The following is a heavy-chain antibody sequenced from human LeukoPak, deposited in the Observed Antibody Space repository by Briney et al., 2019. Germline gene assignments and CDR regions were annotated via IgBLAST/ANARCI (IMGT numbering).Heavy chain of an antibody. CDR2: ISGSGGST. D-gene: IGHD3-10*01. J-gene: IGHJ4*02. Sequence: PGGSLRLSCAASGFTFSSYAMSWVRQAPGKGLEWVSAISGSGGSTYYADSVKGRFTISRDNSKNTLYLQMNSLRAEDTAVYYCARSTRITMVWGAMPVLDYWGQGTLVTVSS. CDR1: GFTFSSYA. CDR3: ARSTRITMVWGAMPVLDY. V-gene: IGHV3-23*01.